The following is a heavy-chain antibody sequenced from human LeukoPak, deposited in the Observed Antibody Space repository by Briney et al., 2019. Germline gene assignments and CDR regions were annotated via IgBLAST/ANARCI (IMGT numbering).Heavy chain of an antibody. V-gene: IGHV1-18*04. D-gene: IGHD3-10*01. CDR1: GYTFTGYG. J-gene: IGHJ5*02. Sequence: ASVKGSCKASGYTFTGYGISWVRQAPGQGLEWMGWISAYNGNTNYAQKLQGRVTMTTDTSTSTAYMELRSLRSDDTAVYYCARDIRRRLLWFGEIPPFDPWGQGTLVTVSS. CDR3: ARDIRRRLLWFGEIPPFDP. CDR2: ISAYNGNT.